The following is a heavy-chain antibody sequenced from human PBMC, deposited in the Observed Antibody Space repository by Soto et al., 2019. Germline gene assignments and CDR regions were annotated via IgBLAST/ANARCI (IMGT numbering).Heavy chain of an antibody. CDR2: IKQDGSEK. D-gene: IGHD3-10*01. CDR1: GFTFSSYW. J-gene: IGHJ3*02. Sequence: GGSLRLSCAASGFTFSSYWMTWVRQAPGKGLEWVANIKQDGSEKNYVDSVKGRFTISRDNAKNSLYLQMNSLRAEDTAVYFCARDRGTPDAFDIWGQGTMVTVSS. CDR3: ARDRGTPDAFDI. V-gene: IGHV3-7*01.